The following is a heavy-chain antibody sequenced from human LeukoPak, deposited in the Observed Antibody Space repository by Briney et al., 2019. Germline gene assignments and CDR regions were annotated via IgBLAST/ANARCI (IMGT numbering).Heavy chain of an antibody. CDR2: ISAYNGNT. V-gene: IGHV1-18*01. D-gene: IGHD5-12*01. CDR1: GYTFTSYG. Sequence: GSSVEVSCKASGYTFTSYGISWVRQAPGQGLEWMGWISAYNGNTNYAQKLQGRVTMTTDTSTSTAYMELRSLRSDDTAVYYCARCYDRTSFDYWGQGTLVTVSS. J-gene: IGHJ4*02. CDR3: ARCYDRTSFDY.